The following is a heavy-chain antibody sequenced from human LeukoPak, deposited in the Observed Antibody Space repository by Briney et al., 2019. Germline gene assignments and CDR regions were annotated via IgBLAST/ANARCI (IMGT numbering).Heavy chain of an antibody. D-gene: IGHD6-19*01. V-gene: IGHV1-46*01. CDR2: INPSGGST. CDR3: ARSSGWFDAFDI. Sequence: ASVKVSCKASGGTFSSYAISWVRQAPGQGLEWMGIINPSGGSTSYAQKFQGRVTMTRDTSTSTVYMELSSLRSEDTAAYYCARSSGWFDAFDIWGQGTMVTVSS. J-gene: IGHJ3*02. CDR1: GGTFSSYA.